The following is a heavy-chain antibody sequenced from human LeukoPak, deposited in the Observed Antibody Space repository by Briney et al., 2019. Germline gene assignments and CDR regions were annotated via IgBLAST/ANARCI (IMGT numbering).Heavy chain of an antibody. D-gene: IGHD6-19*01. Sequence: GASVKVSCKASGYTFTGYYMHWVRQAPGQGLEWMGWINPNSGGTNYAQKFQGRVTMTRDTSISTAYMELSRLRSDDTAVYYCARDLKQWLVGDDAFDIWGQGTMVTVSS. CDR3: ARDLKQWLVGDDAFDI. CDR1: GYTFTGYY. J-gene: IGHJ3*02. CDR2: INPNSGGT. V-gene: IGHV1-2*02.